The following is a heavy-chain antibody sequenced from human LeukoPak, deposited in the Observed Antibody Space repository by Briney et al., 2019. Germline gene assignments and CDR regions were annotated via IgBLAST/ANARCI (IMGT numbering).Heavy chain of an antibody. V-gene: IGHV3-30*03. CDR2: ISYDGSNK. CDR1: GFTFSSYG. D-gene: IGHD3-16*02. Sequence: PGGSLRLSCAASGFTFSSYGMHWVRQAPGKGLEWVAVISYDGSNKYYADSVKGRFTISRDNSKNTLYLQMNSLRAEDTAVYYCAREMRITFGGVISWKAFDIWGQGTMVTVSS. J-gene: IGHJ3*02. CDR3: AREMRITFGGVISWKAFDI.